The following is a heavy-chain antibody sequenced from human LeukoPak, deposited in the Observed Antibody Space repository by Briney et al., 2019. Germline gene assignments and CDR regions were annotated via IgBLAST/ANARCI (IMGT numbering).Heavy chain of an antibody. CDR3: ARGDGGGSDWFDP. V-gene: IGHV4-39*07. CDR2: IYHSGST. Sequence: SETLSLTCTVSGGSISSSSYYWGWIRQPPGKGLEWIGSIYHSGSTNYNPSLKSRVTISVDKSKNQFSLKLSSVTAADTAVYYCARGDGGGSDWFDPWGQGTLVTVSS. CDR1: GGSISSSSYY. D-gene: IGHD2-15*01. J-gene: IGHJ5*02.